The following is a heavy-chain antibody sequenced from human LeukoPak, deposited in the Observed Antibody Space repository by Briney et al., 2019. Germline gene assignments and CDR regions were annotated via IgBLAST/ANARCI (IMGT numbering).Heavy chain of an antibody. CDR1: GFTLSSYA. CDR3: AREKFYGNSAYDY. J-gene: IGHJ4*02. Sequence: GGPLRLSCSASGFTLSSYAMSWVRQAPGKGLEGVSAISGSGGNTYYAHPVRGRFTISRDNTKNTLYLQMNSLRAEDTAVYYCAREKFYGNSAYDYWGQGTLVTVSS. V-gene: IGHV3-23*01. CDR2: ISGSGGNT. D-gene: IGHD3-22*01.